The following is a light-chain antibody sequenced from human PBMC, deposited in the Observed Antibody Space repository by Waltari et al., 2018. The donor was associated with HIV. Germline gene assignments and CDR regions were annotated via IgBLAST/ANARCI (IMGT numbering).Light chain of an antibody. V-gene: IGKV1-39*01. Sequence: DIQMTQSPSSLSASVGDRVTITCRASQSISSYLNWYQQKPGKAPEFLIYGASTLQSGVPSRFSGSGSGTDFTLTISNLQPEDFATYYCQQSYTTPRTFGQGTKVDIK. CDR1: QSISSY. J-gene: IGKJ2*01. CDR3: QQSYTTPRT. CDR2: GAS.